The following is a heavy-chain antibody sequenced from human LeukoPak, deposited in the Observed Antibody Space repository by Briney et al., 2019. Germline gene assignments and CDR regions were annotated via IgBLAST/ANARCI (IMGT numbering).Heavy chain of an antibody. CDR3: ARDSGTSGEVKFDP. V-gene: IGHV4-4*07. CDR1: GGSVNSYY. CDR2: IYDGGST. Sequence: SETLSLTCTVSGGSVNSYYLSWIRQPAGKTLEWIGRIYDGGSTNYNPSLKSRVTMSVDTSKNQISLKLKSVTAADTAVYYCARDSGTSGEVKFDPWGQGTLVTVSS. D-gene: IGHD3-10*01. J-gene: IGHJ5*02.